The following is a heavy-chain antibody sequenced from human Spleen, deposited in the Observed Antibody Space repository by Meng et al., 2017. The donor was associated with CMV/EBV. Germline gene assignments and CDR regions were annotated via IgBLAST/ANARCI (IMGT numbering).Heavy chain of an antibody. V-gene: IGHV3-23*01. CDR2: ITANGGTT. CDR1: FTFDSYA. CDR3: AKDRHYYGSGTYYNGPEF. Sequence: FTFDSYAMHGVRQAPGRGLEWVSVITANGGTTFYSDSVKGRFSISRDNSKNTLYLQMIGLRAEDAAVYYCAKDRHYYGSGTYYNGPEFWGQGTLVTVSS. D-gene: IGHD3-10*01. J-gene: IGHJ4*02.